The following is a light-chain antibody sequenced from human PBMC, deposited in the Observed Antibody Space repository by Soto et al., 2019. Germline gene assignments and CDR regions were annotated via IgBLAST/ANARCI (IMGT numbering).Light chain of an antibody. CDR1: SSDVGSYNL. CDR3: CSYADSSTFE. J-gene: IGLJ2*01. CDR2: EGS. Sequence: QSALTQPASVSGSPGQSITISCTGTSSDVGSYNLVSWYQQHPGKAPKLMIYEGSKRPSGVSNRFSGSKSGNTASLTISGLQAEDEADYYCCSYADSSTFEIGGGTKVTVL. V-gene: IGLV2-23*03.